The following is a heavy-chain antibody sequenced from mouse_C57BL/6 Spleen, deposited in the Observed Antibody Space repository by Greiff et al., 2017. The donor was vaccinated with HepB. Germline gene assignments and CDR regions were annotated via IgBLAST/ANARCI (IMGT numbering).Heavy chain of an antibody. CDR2: INPGSGGT. Sequence: GAELVRPGTSVKVSCKASGYAFTNYLIEWVKQRPGQGLEWIGVINPGSGGTNYNEKFKGKATLTADKSSSTAYMQLSSLTSEDSAVYFCARSYDYDWYFDVWGTGTTVTVSS. D-gene: IGHD2-4*01. J-gene: IGHJ1*03. CDR1: GYAFTNYL. CDR3: ARSYDYDWYFDV. V-gene: IGHV1-54*01.